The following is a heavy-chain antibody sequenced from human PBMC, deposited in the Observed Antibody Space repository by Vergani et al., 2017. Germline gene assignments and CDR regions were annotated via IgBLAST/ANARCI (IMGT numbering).Heavy chain of an antibody. CDR2: IYYSGST. CDR1: GGSISSYY. J-gene: IGHJ4*02. V-gene: IGHV4-59*01. CDR3: ARGDYDFGGGYYRGFDY. Sequence: QVQLQESGPGLVKPSQTLSLTCTVSGGSISSYYWSWIRQPPGKGLEGIGYIYYSGSTNYNPSLKSRVTISVDTSKNQFSLKLSAVTAADTAVYYCARGDYDFGGGYYRGFDYWGQGTLVTVSS. D-gene: IGHD3-3*01.